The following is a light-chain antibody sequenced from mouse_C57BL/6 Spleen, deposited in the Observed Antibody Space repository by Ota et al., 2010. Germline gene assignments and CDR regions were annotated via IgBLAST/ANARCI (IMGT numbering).Light chain of an antibody. CDR2: WAS. CDR3: QNDHSYPLT. CDR1: QSLLNSGNQKNY. Sequence: DIVMTQSPSSLTVTAGXKVTMSCKSSQSLLNSGNQKNYLAWYQQKPGQSPKLLIYWASTRESGVPDRFTGSGSGTDFTLTISSVQAEDLAVYYCQNDHSYPLTFGAGTKLELK. J-gene: IGKJ5*01. V-gene: IGKV8-19*01.